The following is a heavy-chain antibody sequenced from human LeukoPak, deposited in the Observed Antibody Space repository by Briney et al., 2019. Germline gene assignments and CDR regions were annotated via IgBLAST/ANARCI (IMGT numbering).Heavy chain of an antibody. D-gene: IGHD6-13*01. Sequence: GESLKISCKGSGYSFTSYWIGWVRQMPGKGLEWMGIIYPGDSDTRYSPSFQGQVTISADKSISTAYLQWSSLKASDTAMYYCARQVSRGQQLALGAFDIWGQGTMVTVSS. CDR1: GYSFTSYW. J-gene: IGHJ3*02. V-gene: IGHV5-51*01. CDR2: IYPGDSDT. CDR3: ARQVSRGQQLALGAFDI.